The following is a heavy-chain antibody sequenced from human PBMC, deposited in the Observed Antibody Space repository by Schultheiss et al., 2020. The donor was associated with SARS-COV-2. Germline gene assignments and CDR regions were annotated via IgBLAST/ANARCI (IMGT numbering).Heavy chain of an antibody. CDR3: ARDYYDSSGYLMGIDY. CDR1: GFTFSSYS. V-gene: IGHV3-21*05. J-gene: IGHJ4*02. Sequence: GESLKISCAASGFTFSSYSMNWVRQAPGKGLEWVSYISSSSSYIYYADSVKGRFTISRDNAKNSLYLQMNSLRAEDTAVYYCARDYYDSSGYLMGIDYWGQGTLVTVSS. D-gene: IGHD3-22*01. CDR2: ISSSSSYI.